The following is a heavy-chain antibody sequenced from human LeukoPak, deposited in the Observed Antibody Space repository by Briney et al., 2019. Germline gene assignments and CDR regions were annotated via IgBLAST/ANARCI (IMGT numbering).Heavy chain of an antibody. Sequence: SETLSLTCTVSGNSIRSSSYYWGWIRQPPGKGLEWIGYIYYSGSTYYSSSLKSRVTISVDTSKNQFSLKLNSGTAADTAVYYCASRYYYDSSGYFLYGGQGTLVTVSS. V-gene: IGHV4-39*01. CDR3: ASRYYYDSSGYFLY. CDR1: GNSIRSSSYY. D-gene: IGHD3-22*01. J-gene: IGHJ4*02. CDR2: IYYSGST.